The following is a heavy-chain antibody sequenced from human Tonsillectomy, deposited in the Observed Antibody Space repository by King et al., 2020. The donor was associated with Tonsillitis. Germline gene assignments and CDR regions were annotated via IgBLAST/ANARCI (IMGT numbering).Heavy chain of an antibody. CDR2: INPSGGST. CDR3: ARAGGSYRGYFDY. V-gene: IGHV1-46*01. D-gene: IGHD1-26*01. CDR1: GYTFTSYY. Sequence: QLVQSGAEVKKPGASVKVSCKASGYTFTSYYMHWVRQAPGQGLEWMGIINPSGGSTTYAQRFQGRVTMTRDTSTSTVYMGLSSLRSEDTAVYYCARAGGSYRGYFDYWGQGTLVTVSS. J-gene: IGHJ4*02.